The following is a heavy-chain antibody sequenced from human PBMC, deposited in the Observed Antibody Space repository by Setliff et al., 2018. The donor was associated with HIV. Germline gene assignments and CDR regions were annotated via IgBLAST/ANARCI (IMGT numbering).Heavy chain of an antibody. Sequence: ASVKVSCKASGYTLTDYYMHWVRQVPGRGLEWMGWIMPNRGGTDYAQKFRGRITMSRDTSLITRHRDRPVTTDYMELARLTSDDTAIYYCAGNPIQRKRWSPGETWFDTWGQGTVVTVSS. D-gene: IGHD7-27*01. CDR1: GYTLTDYY. J-gene: IGHJ5*02. CDR2: IMPNRGGT. V-gene: IGHV1-2*02. CDR3: AGNPIQRKRWSPGETWFDT.